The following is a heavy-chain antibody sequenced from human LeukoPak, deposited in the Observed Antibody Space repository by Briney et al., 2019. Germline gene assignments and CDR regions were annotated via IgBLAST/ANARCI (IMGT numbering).Heavy chain of an antibody. V-gene: IGHV1-8*02. CDR2: MNPNSGNT. CDR1: GYTFTGYY. CDR3: AREQQLEGGFDY. J-gene: IGHJ4*02. D-gene: IGHD6-13*01. Sequence: ASVKVSCKASGYTFTGYYMHWVRQAPGQGLEWMGWMNPNSGNTGYAQKFQGRVTMTRNTSISTAYMELSSLRSEDTAVYYCAREQQLEGGFDYWGQGTLVTVSS.